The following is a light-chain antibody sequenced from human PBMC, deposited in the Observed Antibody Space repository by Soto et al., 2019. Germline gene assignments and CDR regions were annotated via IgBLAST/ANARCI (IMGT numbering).Light chain of an antibody. CDR1: QSVSSSY. CDR3: HQYGSSTRT. J-gene: IGKJ1*01. V-gene: IGKV3-20*01. Sequence: EIVLTQSPGTLSLSPGKISTLSCRGSQSVSSSYLAWYQQKPGQAPRRLIYGPSNRATGIPDRFTGSGSGTDFTLTISRLEHEDFAVYYCHQYGSSTRTFGHGTKVDIK. CDR2: GPS.